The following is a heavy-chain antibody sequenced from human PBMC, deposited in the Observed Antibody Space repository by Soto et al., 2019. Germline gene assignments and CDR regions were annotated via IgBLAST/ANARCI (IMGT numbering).Heavy chain of an antibody. D-gene: IGHD5-12*01. Sequence: EVQLVQSGTEVKKPGESLKISCKASGYSFPAYWIAWVRQMPGKGLEWMGIIYPADSDTRYSPSFQGQVTISVDKSINTAYLQWSSLKASDSAMYYCARLSVATSSHLDYWGQGTLVTVSS. CDR2: IYPADSDT. CDR1: GYSFPAYW. CDR3: ARLSVATSSHLDY. J-gene: IGHJ4*02. V-gene: IGHV5-51*01.